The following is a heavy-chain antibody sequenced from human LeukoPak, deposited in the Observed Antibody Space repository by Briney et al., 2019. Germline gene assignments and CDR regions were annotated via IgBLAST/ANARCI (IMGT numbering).Heavy chain of an antibody. CDR2: IKQDGSER. CDR1: GFTSSHYW. J-gene: IGHJ6*03. D-gene: IGHD3-9*01. CDR3: ARDRPTMFSYMDV. Sequence: GGSLRLSCAASGFTSSHYWMSWVRQAPGKGLEWVANIKQDGSERYYVDSVKGRLTISRDNAKNSVYLQMNSLRAEDTAVYYCARDRPTMFSYMDVWGKGTMVTVSS. V-gene: IGHV3-7*01.